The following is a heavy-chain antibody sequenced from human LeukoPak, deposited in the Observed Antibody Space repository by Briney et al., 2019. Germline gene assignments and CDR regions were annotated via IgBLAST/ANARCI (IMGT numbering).Heavy chain of an antibody. CDR3: ARALLRPWFDP. D-gene: IGHD4-17*01. J-gene: IGHJ5*02. V-gene: IGHV4-59*01. CDR2: IYYSGST. Sequence: SETLSLTCTVSGGSISSYYWSWIRQPAGKGLEWIGYIYYSGSTNYNPSLKSRVTISVDTSKNQFSLKLSSVTAADTAVYYCARALLRPWFDPWGQGTLVPVSS. CDR1: GGSISSYY.